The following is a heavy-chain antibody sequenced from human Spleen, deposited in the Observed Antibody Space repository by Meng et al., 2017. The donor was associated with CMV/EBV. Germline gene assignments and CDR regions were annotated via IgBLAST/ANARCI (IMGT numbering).Heavy chain of an antibody. CDR2: IYYSGIT. Sequence: SETLSLTCTVSGGSISSGGYYWSWIRQHPGKGLEWIGYIYYSGITYYNPSLKSRVTISVDTSKNQFSLKLSSVTAADTAVYYCARGGLTTVTDGRFFVVYWGQGTLVTVSS. V-gene: IGHV4-31*03. CDR1: GGSISSGGYY. D-gene: IGHD4-17*01. CDR3: ARGGLTTVTDGRFFVVY. J-gene: IGHJ4*02.